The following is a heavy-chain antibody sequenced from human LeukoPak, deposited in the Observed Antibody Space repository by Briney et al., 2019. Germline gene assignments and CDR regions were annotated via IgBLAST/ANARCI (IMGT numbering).Heavy chain of an antibody. J-gene: IGHJ4*02. CDR1: GYTFTGYY. D-gene: IGHD2-2*01. V-gene: IGHV1-2*02. CDR3: ARVTRTSAQYFDY. CDR2: INPISGGT. Sequence: ASVKVSCKASGYTFTGYYIHWVRQAPGQGLERMGWINPISGGTYYAQKFQGRVTMTRDTSISTAYMEMSRLRSDDTAVYYCARVTRTSAQYFDYWGQGTLVTVSS.